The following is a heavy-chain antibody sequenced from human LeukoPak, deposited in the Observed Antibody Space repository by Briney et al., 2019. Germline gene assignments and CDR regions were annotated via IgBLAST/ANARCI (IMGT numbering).Heavy chain of an antibody. V-gene: IGHV1-2*02. CDR1: GYTFTGYY. CDR2: INPNSGGT. Sequence: GASVKVSCKASGYTFTGYYMHWVRQAPGQGLEWMGWINPNSGGTSYAQKFQGRVTMTRDTSISTAYMELSRLRSDDTAVYYCARADCSGGSCYPELDYWGQGTLVTVSS. J-gene: IGHJ4*02. CDR3: ARADCSGGSCYPELDY. D-gene: IGHD2-15*01.